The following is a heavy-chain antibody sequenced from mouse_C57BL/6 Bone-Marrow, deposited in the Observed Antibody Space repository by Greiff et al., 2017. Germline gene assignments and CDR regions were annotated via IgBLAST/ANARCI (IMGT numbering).Heavy chain of an antibody. CDR1: GFTFSDYG. J-gene: IGHJ2*01. CDR3: ARLASYYFDY. Sequence: EVQLVESGGGLVKPGGSLKLSCAASGFTFSDYGMHWVRQAPEKGLGWVAYISSGSSTIYYADTVKGRFTISSDNAKNTLFLQMTSLRSEDTAMYYCARLASYYFDYWGQGTTLTVSS. V-gene: IGHV5-17*01. CDR2: ISSGSSTI.